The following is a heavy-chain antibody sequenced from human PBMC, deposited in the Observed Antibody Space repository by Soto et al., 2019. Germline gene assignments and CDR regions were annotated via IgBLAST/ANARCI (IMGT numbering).Heavy chain of an antibody. CDR3: ARDSGVVAPTFDY. J-gene: IGHJ4*02. CDR2: IWYDGSKT. CDR1: GFTFSNYG. D-gene: IGHD2-15*01. Sequence: QVQLVESGGGVVQPGRSLRLSCAASGFTFSNYGMHWVRQAPGKGLEWVAVIWYDGSKTYYADSVKGRFTISRDDSKNTLFLQKHSLRAEDTAVYYCARDSGVVAPTFDYWGQGTRVTVSS. V-gene: IGHV3-33*01.